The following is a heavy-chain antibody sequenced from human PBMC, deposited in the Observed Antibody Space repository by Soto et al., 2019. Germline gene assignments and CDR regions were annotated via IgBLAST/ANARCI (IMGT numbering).Heavy chain of an antibody. CDR3: ARESEDLTSNFDY. V-gene: IGHV3-21*06. Sequence: NWFRHAPGKGLELVSSISSTTNYIYYVDSMKGRFTISRDNAKNSLYLEMNSLRAEDTAVYYCARESEDLTSNFDYWGHGTLVTVSS. J-gene: IGHJ4*01. CDR2: ISSTTNYI.